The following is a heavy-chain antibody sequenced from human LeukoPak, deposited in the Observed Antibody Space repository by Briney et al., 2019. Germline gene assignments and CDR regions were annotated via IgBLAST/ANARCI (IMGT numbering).Heavy chain of an antibody. D-gene: IGHD5-24*01. CDR1: GGTFSSYA. CDR2: IIPIFGTA. CDR3: ASEAERWLQSYDAFDI. Sequence: SVKVSCKASGGTFSSYAISWVRQAPGQGLEWMGGIIPIFGTANYAQKFQGRVTITADESTSTAYMELSSPRSEDTAVYYCASEAERWLQSYDAFDIWGQGTMVTVSS. V-gene: IGHV1-69*01. J-gene: IGHJ3*02.